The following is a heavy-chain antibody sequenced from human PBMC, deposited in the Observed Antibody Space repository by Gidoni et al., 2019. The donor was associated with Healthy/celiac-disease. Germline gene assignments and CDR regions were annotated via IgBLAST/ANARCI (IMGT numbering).Heavy chain of an antibody. CDR3: AVAARQYVSYYYYGMDV. J-gene: IGHJ6*02. Sequence: QVQLVQSGAEVKKPGSSVKVSGKASGGTFSSYAISWVRQAPGQGLEWMGGIIPLFGTANYAQKFQGRVTITADESTSTAYMELSSLRSEDTAVYYCAVAARQYVSYYYYGMDVWGQGTTVTVSS. CDR2: IIPLFGTA. D-gene: IGHD6-6*01. V-gene: IGHV1-69*01. CDR1: GGTFSSYA.